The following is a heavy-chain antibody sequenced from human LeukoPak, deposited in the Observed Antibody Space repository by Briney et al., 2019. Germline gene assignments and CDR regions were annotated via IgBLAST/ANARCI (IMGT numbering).Heavy chain of an antibody. J-gene: IGHJ5*02. CDR3: ARGPLTMTRGFDP. CDR1: GYSISSGYY. D-gene: IGHD4-17*01. Sequence: SETLSLTCTVSGYSISSGYYWGWIRQPPGKGLEWTGSIDHSGSTYYNPSLKSRITISVDTSKNQFSLKLSSVTAADTAVYYCARGPLTMTRGFDPWGQGTLVTVSS. V-gene: IGHV4-38-2*02. CDR2: IDHSGST.